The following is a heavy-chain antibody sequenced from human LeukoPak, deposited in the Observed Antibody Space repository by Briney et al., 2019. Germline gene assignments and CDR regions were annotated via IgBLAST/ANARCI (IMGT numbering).Heavy chain of an antibody. Sequence: PGGSLRLSCAASGFTFSTYWISWVRQAPGKGLEWVANIKQDGSEKYYVDSVKGRFTISRDNAKNSPYLQMNSPRAEDTAMYYCARDSAGNDYWGQGTLVTVSS. J-gene: IGHJ4*02. D-gene: IGHD6-13*01. CDR1: GFTFSTYW. CDR3: ARDSAGNDY. CDR2: IKQDGSEK. V-gene: IGHV3-7*01.